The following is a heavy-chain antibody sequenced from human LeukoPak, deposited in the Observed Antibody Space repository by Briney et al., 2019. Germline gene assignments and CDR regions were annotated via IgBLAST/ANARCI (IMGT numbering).Heavy chain of an antibody. Sequence: GGSLRLSCAASGFTFSNYGMHWVRQAPGKGLEWVAVISYDGSNKYYADSVKGRFTISRDNSKNTLYLQMNSLRAEDTAVYYCASSGSYYFDYWGQGTLVTVSS. D-gene: IGHD1-26*01. J-gene: IGHJ4*02. V-gene: IGHV3-30*03. CDR1: GFTFSNYG. CDR3: ASSGSYYFDY. CDR2: ISYDGSNK.